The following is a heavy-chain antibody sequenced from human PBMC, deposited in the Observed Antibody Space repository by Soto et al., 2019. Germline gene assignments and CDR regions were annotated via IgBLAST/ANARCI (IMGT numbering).Heavy chain of an antibody. J-gene: IGHJ4*02. CDR2: IIPIHGTT. D-gene: IGHD3-16*01. CDR1: GGSLTSYP. Sequence: QMEQSGAEVRKPGSSVKVSCKPSGGSLTSYPMAWVRQAPGQGLEWMGGIIPIHGTTEYAQKFQGRVTITADESTNRATLELTGLTAEDTAVYYCARGWGLVSGGQGTLVTVSS. V-gene: IGHV1-69*01. CDR3: ARGWGLVS.